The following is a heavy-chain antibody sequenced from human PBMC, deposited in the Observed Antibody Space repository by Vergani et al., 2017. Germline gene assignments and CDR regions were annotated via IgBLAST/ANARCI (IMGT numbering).Heavy chain of an antibody. CDR2: IRSKAYGGTT. CDR3: AREHSGYDSLSYFDY. V-gene: IGHV3-49*04. D-gene: IGHD5-12*01. Sequence: EVQLVESGGGLVQPGRSLRLSCTASGFTFGDYAMSWVRQAPGKGLEWVGFIRSKAYGGTTEYAASVKGRFTISRDDYKSIAYLQMNSLKTEDTAVYYCAREHSGYDSLSYFDYWGQGTLVTVSS. J-gene: IGHJ4*02. CDR1: GFTFGDYA.